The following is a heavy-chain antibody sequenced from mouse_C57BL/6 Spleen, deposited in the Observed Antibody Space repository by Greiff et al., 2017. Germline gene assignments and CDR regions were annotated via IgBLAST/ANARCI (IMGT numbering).Heavy chain of an antibody. CDR3: AGYPYYYGSRDWYFDV. CDR1: GYSITSDY. D-gene: IGHD1-1*01. CDR2: ISYSGST. V-gene: IGHV3-8*01. Sequence: VQLQQSGPGLAKPSQTLSLTCSVTGYSITSDYWNWIRQFPGHKLEYMGYISYSGSTYYNPSLNSRISITRDTSKNQYYLQLNSVTTEDTATYYCAGYPYYYGSRDWYFDVWGTGTTVTVSS. J-gene: IGHJ1*03.